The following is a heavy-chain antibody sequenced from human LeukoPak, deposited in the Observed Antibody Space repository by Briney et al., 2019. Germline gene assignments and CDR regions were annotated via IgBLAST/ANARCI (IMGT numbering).Heavy chain of an antibody. CDR2: ISAKNGNT. CDR3: AKLGVSGYFDY. J-gene: IGHJ4*02. V-gene: IGHV1-18*04. CDR1: GYTFTTYS. D-gene: IGHD1-26*01. Sequence: ASVKVSCKASGYTFTTYSITWVRQAPGQGLEWMGWISAKNGNTNYAQKFQGRVTMTTDTSTSTAYMELRGLRSDDAAVYYCAKLGVSGYFDYWGQGSLVTVSS.